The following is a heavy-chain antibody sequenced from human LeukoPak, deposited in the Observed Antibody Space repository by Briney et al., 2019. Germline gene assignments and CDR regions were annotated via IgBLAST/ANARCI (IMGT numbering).Heavy chain of an antibody. D-gene: IGHD6-13*01. J-gene: IGHJ4*02. CDR2: MYHSGST. CDR1: GYSISSGYY. Sequence: PSETLSLTCTVSGYSISSGYYWGWIRQPPGKGLEWIESMYHSGSTYYNPSLKSRVTMSVDTSKNQFSLKLSSVTAADTAVYYCARGRGQQLGNFDYWGQGTLVTVSS. CDR3: ARGRGQQLGNFDY. V-gene: IGHV4-38-2*02.